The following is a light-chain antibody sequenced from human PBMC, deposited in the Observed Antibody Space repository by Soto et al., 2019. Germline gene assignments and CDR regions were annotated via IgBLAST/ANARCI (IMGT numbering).Light chain of an antibody. CDR3: SSYTSSTTLWYV. J-gene: IGLJ1*01. CDR2: GVS. CDR1: SNDVGSYNY. Sequence: QSVLTQPASVSGSPGQSITVSCTGTSNDVGSYNYVSWYQHHPGKAPKLMIYGVSNRPSGVSDRFSGSKSGNTASLTISGLQAEDEADYYCSSYTSSTTLWYVFGNGTMVTVL. V-gene: IGLV2-14*01.